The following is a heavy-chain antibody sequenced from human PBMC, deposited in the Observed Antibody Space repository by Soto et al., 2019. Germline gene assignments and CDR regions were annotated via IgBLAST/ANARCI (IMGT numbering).Heavy chain of an antibody. Sequence: PGGSLRLSCAASGLTFGSYSMNWFRQAPGKGLEWVSYISSSSSTIYYADSVKGRFTISRDNAKNSLYLQMNSLRAEDTAVYYCAFGEEVRYYYYGMDVWGQGTTVTVS. J-gene: IGHJ6*02. V-gene: IGHV3-48*01. D-gene: IGHD3-10*01. CDR1: GLTFGSYS. CDR2: ISSSSSTI. CDR3: AFGEEVRYYYYGMDV.